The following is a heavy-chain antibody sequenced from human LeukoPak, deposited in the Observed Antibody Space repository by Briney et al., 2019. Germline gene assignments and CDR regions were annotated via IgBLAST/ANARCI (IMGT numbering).Heavy chain of an antibody. Sequence: PGGSLRLSCAASGFTFSSYAMSWVRQAPGKGLEWVSAISGSGGSTYYADSVKGRFTISRDNSKNTLYLQMNSLRAEDTAVYYCAIALLVDRYFDLWGRGTLVTVSS. D-gene: IGHD6-6*01. J-gene: IGHJ2*01. CDR2: ISGSGGST. CDR3: AIALLVDRYFDL. CDR1: GFTFSSYA. V-gene: IGHV3-23*01.